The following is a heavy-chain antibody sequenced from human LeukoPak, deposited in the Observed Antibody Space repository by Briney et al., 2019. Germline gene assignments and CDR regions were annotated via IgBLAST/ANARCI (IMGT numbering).Heavy chain of an antibody. Sequence: GESLKISCKGSGYSFTSYWIGWVRQMPGKGLEWMGIIYPGDSDTRYSPSFQGQVTISADKSISTAYLQWSSLKASDTAMYYCARHVRRAAAGYYYYYMDVWGKGTTVTVSS. V-gene: IGHV5-51*01. CDR1: GYSFTSYW. CDR3: ARHVRRAAAGYYYYYMDV. J-gene: IGHJ6*03. CDR2: IYPGDSDT. D-gene: IGHD6-13*01.